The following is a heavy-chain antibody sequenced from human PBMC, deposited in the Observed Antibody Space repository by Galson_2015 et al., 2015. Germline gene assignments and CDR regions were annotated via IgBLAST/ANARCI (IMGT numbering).Heavy chain of an antibody. V-gene: IGHV3-33*01. D-gene: IGHD1-26*01. CDR2: IWYDGTKE. Sequence: SLRLSCAASGFNFNTYGMHWVRQAPGKGLEWVAVIWYDGTKEYYADSVKGRFTISRDNSKNTLFLQMNSLRAEDTAVYYCAGCSGAWYCYYMDVWGKGTTVTVSS. CDR3: AGCSGAWYCYYMDV. CDR1: GFNFNTYG. J-gene: IGHJ6*03.